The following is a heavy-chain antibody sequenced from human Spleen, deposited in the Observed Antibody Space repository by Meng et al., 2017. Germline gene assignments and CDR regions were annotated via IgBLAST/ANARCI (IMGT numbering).Heavy chain of an antibody. V-gene: IGHV1-18*04. CDR3: ARGSVGGDFDP. J-gene: IGHJ5*02. D-gene: IGHD2-2*01. CDR1: RYNFPDYY. CDR2: ISTDNGNT. Sequence: QVQLVQSGAEVKQPGASVKVSCKPSRYNFPDYYIHWVRQAPGQGLEWMGWISTDNGNTNYAQKFQDRVTMTTDRSTSTAYMELRSLKSDDTAVYYCARGSVGGDFDPWGQGTLVTVSS.